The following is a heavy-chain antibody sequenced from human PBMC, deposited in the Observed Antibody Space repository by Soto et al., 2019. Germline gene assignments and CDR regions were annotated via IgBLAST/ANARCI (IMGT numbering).Heavy chain of an antibody. D-gene: IGHD1-26*01. CDR2: INAGNGNT. V-gene: IGHV1-3*01. CDR1: GYTFTSYA. Sequence: ASVKVSCKASGYTFTSYAMHWVRQAPGQRLEWMGWINAGNGNTKYSQKFQGRVTITRDTSASTAYMELSSLRSEDTAVYYCARGILEWELLIGGERYYFDYWGQGTLVTVSS. CDR3: ARGILEWELLIGGERYYFDY. J-gene: IGHJ4*02.